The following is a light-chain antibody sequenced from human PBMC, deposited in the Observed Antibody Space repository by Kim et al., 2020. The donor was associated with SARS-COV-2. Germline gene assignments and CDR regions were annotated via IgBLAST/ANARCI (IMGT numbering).Light chain of an antibody. Sequence: SPGQTASLTCSGDKLVDNYACWYHQRPGQSPVLVIYQDSKRLSGIPERFSGSNSGNTATLTISGTQAMDEADYYCQAWDSSTSVVFGGGTKLTVL. J-gene: IGLJ2*01. CDR1: KLVDNY. V-gene: IGLV3-1*01. CDR2: QDS. CDR3: QAWDSSTSVV.